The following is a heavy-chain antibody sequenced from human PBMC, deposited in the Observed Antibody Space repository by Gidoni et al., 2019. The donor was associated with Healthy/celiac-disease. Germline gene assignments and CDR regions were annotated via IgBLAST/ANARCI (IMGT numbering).Heavy chain of an antibody. Sequence: EGQLLESGGGLVQPGASLRLSCAAAGITFSSYAMSWVGQAPGKGLGWVSAISGSGGSTYYADSVKGRFTISRYNSKNTLYLQINSLRAEDSAVYYCAKDLELVVVPIDYWGQGTLVTVSS. CDR1: GITFSSYA. CDR3: AKDLELVVVPIDY. D-gene: IGHD3-22*01. V-gene: IGHV3-23*01. CDR2: ISGSGGST. J-gene: IGHJ4*02.